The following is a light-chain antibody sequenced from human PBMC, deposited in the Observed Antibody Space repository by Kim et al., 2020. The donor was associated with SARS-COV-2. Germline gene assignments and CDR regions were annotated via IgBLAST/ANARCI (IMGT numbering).Light chain of an antibody. Sequence: EIVMTQSPATLSVSPGERATLSCRASQSVSGNLAWYQQKPGQAPRLLMYGASTRATGVPARFSGSGSGTEFTLTISSLQSEDFAVYYCQQYNNWLRTFGPGTKVDIK. J-gene: IGKJ3*01. CDR2: GAS. CDR1: QSVSGN. CDR3: QQYNNWLRT. V-gene: IGKV3-15*01.